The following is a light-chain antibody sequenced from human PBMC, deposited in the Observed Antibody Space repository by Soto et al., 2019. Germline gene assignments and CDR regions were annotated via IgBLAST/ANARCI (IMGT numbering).Light chain of an antibody. J-gene: IGKJ1*01. V-gene: IGKV1-39*01. CDR1: QSIKNY. CDR2: AAS. Sequence: DIQVTQSPSSLSASVGDRVTITCRASQSIKNYLNWYQQKPGKAPKVLIYAASSLQGGVPSRFSGSGSGTDFTLTISSLQPEDGASYYCQQSYIAPWTFGQGTKVEIK. CDR3: QQSYIAPWT.